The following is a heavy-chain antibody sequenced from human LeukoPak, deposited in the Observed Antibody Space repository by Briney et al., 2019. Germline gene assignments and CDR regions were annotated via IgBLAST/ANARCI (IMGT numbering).Heavy chain of an antibody. CDR1: GVSISSYY. Sequence: SETLSLTCTVSGVSISSYYWSWLRQPPGKGLEWIGYIYNSGNTNYNPSLNSRVSISLDTSKNQVSLKLSSVTAADTAVYYCARVYCSTTSCYAVDYWGQGTLVTVSS. D-gene: IGHD2-2*01. V-gene: IGHV4-59*01. J-gene: IGHJ4*02. CDR2: IYNSGNT. CDR3: ARVYCSTTSCYAVDY.